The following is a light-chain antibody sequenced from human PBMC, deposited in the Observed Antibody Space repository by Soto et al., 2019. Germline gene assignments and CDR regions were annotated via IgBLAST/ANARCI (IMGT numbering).Light chain of an antibody. V-gene: IGKV2-28*01. J-gene: IGKJ4*01. CDR2: LGS. CDR3: MQALQTPLT. Sequence: DIVMTQSPLSLPVTPGEPASISFMSSQVLLHSNGYNYLDWYLQKPGQSPQLLIYLGSNRASGVPDRFSGSGSGTHFTLKISRVEAEDVGVYYCMQALQTPLTFGGGTKVDI. CDR1: QVLLHSNGYNY.